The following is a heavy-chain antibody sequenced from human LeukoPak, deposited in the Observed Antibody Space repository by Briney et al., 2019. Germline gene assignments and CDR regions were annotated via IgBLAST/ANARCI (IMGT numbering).Heavy chain of an antibody. CDR2: IKQDGSEK. J-gene: IGHJ4*02. Sequence: HPGGSLRLSCAAFGYTFSSYWMSWVRQAPGKGREWVANIKQDGSEKYYVDSVKGRFTISRDNAKNSLYLQMNSLRAEDTAVYYCAREGATYFDYWGQGTLVTVSS. CDR1: GYTFSSYW. V-gene: IGHV3-7*01. D-gene: IGHD1-26*01. CDR3: AREGATYFDY.